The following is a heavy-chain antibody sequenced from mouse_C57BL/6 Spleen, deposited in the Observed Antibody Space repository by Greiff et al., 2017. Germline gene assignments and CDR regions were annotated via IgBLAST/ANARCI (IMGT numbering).Heavy chain of an antibody. V-gene: IGHV6-3*01. CDR3: TRGYDYDEGFAY. D-gene: IGHD2-4*01. CDR2: IRLKSDNYAT. CDR1: GFTFSNYW. Sequence: EVKLQESGGGLVQPGGSMKLSCVASGFTFSNYWMNWVRQSPEKGLEWVAQIRLKSDNYATHYAESVKGRFTISRDDSKSSVYLQMNNLRAEDTGIYYCTRGYDYDEGFAYWGQGTLVTVSA. J-gene: IGHJ3*01.